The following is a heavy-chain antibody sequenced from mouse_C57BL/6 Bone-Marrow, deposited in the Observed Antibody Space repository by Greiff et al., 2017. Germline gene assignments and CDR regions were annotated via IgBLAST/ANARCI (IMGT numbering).Heavy chain of an antibody. J-gene: IGHJ1*03. V-gene: IGHV1-55*01. CDR1: GYTFTSYW. CDR2: IYPGSGST. D-gene: IGHD1-1*01. Sequence: QVQLQQPGAELVKPGASVKMSCKASGYTFTSYWITWVKQRPGQGLEWIGDIYPGSGSTNYNEKFKSKATLTVDTSSSTAYMQLSSLTSEDSAVYYCARKRGGGGSSHWYFDVWGTGTTVTVSS. CDR3: ARKRGGGGSSHWYFDV.